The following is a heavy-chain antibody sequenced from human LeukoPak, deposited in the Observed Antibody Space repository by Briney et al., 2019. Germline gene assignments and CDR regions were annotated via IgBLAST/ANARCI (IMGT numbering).Heavy chain of an antibody. CDR3: ASRKDIVVVPAAITHAFDI. J-gene: IGHJ3*02. Sequence: SETLSLTCAVDGGSFSGYYWSWIRQPPGKGLEWIGEINHSGSTNYNPSLKSRVTISVDTSKNQFSLRLSSVTTADTAVYYCASRKDIVVVPAAITHAFDIWGQGTMVTVSS. CDR1: GGSFSGYY. V-gene: IGHV4-34*01. D-gene: IGHD2-2*02. CDR2: INHSGST.